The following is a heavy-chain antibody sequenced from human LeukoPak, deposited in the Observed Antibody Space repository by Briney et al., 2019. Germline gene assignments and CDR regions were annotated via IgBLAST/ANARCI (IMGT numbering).Heavy chain of an antibody. CDR1: GYSISSAYY. V-gene: IGHV4-38-2*02. Sequence: SESLSLTCTVSGYSISSAYYWGWIRQPPGQGLEWIGSIYHSGTAYYSPSLKSRVTISVGTSKNQFSLRLTSVTAADTAVYYCARDLGIAGYWGQGTLVTVSS. CDR3: ARDLGIAGY. J-gene: IGHJ4*02. CDR2: IYHSGTA. D-gene: IGHD6-13*01.